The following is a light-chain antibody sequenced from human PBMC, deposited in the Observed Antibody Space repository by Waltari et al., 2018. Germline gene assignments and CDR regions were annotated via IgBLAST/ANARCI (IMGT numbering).Light chain of an antibody. CDR1: PSVLDSSNHRNY. J-gene: IGKJ1*01. CDR3: QQYYSTPQT. Sequence: DIVMTQSPDSLAVSLGERATINCTSSPSVLDSSNHRNYLAWYQRKPGQPPKMLIYWASTRESGVPDRFSGSGSGTDFTLTISSLQAEDVAVYYCQQYYSTPQTFGQGTNVEIE. V-gene: IGKV4-1*01. CDR2: WAS.